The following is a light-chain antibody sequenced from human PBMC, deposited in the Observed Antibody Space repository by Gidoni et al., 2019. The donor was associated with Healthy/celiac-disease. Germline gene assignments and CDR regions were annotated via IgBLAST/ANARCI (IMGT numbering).Light chain of an antibody. J-gene: IGKJ2*04. V-gene: IGKV1-5*03. CDR3: QQYNSYLCS. Sequence: DIQMTQSPSTLSASVGDRVTITCRASQSISSWLAWYQQKPGKAPKHLIYKASSLESGVPSRFSGSGSGTEFTLTISSLQPDDFATYYCQQYNSYLCSFXQXTKLEIK. CDR2: KAS. CDR1: QSISSW.